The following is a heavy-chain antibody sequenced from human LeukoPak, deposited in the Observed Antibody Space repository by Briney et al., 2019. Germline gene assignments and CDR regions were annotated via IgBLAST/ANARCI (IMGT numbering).Heavy chain of an antibody. CDR1: GFIFSSYA. CDR2: ISGSGGGT. D-gene: IGHD6-13*01. V-gene: IGHV3-23*01. J-gene: IGHJ4*02. CDR3: ATRGAYSSSWSLHY. Sequence: GGSLRLSCAASGFIFSSYAMSWVRQAPGKGLAWVSAISGSGGGTYYADSVKGRFTTSRDNSKNTLYLQMNSLRAEDTAVYYCATRGAYSSSWSLHYWGQGTLVTVSS.